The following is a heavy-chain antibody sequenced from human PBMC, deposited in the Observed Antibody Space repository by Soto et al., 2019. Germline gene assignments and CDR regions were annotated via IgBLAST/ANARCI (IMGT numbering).Heavy chain of an antibody. CDR3: ARDPCSQYSPDSSGFIN. J-gene: IGHJ4*02. Sequence: EVRLVETGGGLIQSGGSLRLSCEASGFSVSSNYMSWVRQAPGKGLEWVAVIYSSGTIYYADSVKGRFTISRDSPKNTLYLQMSSLRDEDTAVYFCARDPCSQYSPDSSGFINWGPGTMVTVSS. V-gene: IGHV3-53*02. D-gene: IGHD2-15*01. CDR1: GFSVSSNY. CDR2: IYSSGTI.